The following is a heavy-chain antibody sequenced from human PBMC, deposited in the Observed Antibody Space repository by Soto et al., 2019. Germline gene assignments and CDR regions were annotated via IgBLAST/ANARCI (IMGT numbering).Heavy chain of an antibody. CDR1: GYTFTSYG. V-gene: IGHV1-18*01. D-gene: IGHD2-15*01. CDR3: ARVFVVVVAATPMPYYYMDV. J-gene: IGHJ6*03. CDR2: ISAYNGNT. Sequence: GASVKVSCKASGYTFTSYGISWVRQAPGQGLEWMGWISAYNGNTNYAQKLQGRVTMTTDTSTSTACMELRSLRSDDTAVYYCARVFVVVVAATPMPYYYMDVWGKGTTVTVSS.